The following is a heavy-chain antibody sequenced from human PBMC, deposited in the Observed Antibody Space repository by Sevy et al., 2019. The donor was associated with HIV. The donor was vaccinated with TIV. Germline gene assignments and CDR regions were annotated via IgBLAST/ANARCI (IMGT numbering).Heavy chain of an antibody. CDR3: AKDKRGGDYYYGMDV. J-gene: IGHJ6*02. Sequence: GGSLRLSCAASGFTFSSYGMHWVRQAPGKGLEWVAVISYDGSNKYYADSVKGRFTISRDNSKNTLYLQMNSLRAEDTAVYYCAKDKRGGDYYYGMDVWGQGTTVTVSS. V-gene: IGHV3-30*18. CDR2: ISYDGSNK. CDR1: GFTFSSYG. D-gene: IGHD3-16*01.